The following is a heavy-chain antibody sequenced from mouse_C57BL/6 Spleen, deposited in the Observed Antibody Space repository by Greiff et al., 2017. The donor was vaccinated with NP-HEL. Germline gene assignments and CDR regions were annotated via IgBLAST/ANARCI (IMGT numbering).Heavy chain of an antibody. J-gene: IGHJ2*01. CDR1: GYTFTSYW. D-gene: IGHD2-12*01. V-gene: IGHV1-69*01. CDR3: ARSGRQGYYFDY. Sequence: VQLQQPGAELVMPGASVKLSCKASGYTFTSYWMHWVKQRPGQGLEWTGEIDPSDSYTNYNQKFKGKSTLTVDKSSSTAYMQLSSLTSEDSAVYYCARSGRQGYYFDYWGQGTTLTVSS. CDR2: IDPSDSYT.